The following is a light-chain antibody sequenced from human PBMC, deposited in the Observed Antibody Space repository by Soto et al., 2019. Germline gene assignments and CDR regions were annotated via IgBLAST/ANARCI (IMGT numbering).Light chain of an antibody. CDR2: GTV. CDR1: QSFSSN. V-gene: IGKV3D-15*01. CDR3: QQYNSWPFT. J-gene: IGKJ3*01. Sequence: DIVMTQSPASLSVSPGERATLSCRASQSFSSNNLAWYQQKRGQAPRLVMYGTVNRAPGIPDRFSGSGSGTEFTLTINSLQSEDFAVYFCQQYNSWPFTFGPGTTVDV.